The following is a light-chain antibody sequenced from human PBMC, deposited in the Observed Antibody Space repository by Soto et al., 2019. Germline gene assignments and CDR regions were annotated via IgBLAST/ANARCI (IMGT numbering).Light chain of an antibody. CDR2: EVS. V-gene: IGLV2-8*01. Sequence: QSALTQPPSASGSPGQSVTISCTGTSGDVGGYNYVSWYQQHPGKAPKLMIYEVSKRPSGVPDRFSGSKSGNTASLTVSGLQAEDEADYYCRSYAGSNNPYVFGTGTKLTVL. CDR1: SGDVGGYNY. J-gene: IGLJ1*01. CDR3: RSYAGSNNPYV.